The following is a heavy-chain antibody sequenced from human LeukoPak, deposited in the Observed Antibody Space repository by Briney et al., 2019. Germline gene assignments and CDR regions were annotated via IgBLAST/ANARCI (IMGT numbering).Heavy chain of an antibody. CDR1: GFTFSGYG. J-gene: IGHJ4*02. D-gene: IGHD6-6*01. CDR2: IRNDGSYK. Sequence: GGSLRLSCATSGFTFSGYGMHWVRQAPGKGLEWVAFIRNDGSYKYFADSVKGRFTISRDNSKNTLYLQMNSLRGEDTALYYCAKDLLQWEQLVGNWGQGTLVTVSS. V-gene: IGHV3-30*02. CDR3: AKDLLQWEQLVGN.